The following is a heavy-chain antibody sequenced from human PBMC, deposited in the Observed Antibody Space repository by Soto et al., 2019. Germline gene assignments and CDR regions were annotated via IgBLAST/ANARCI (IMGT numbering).Heavy chain of an antibody. D-gene: IGHD6-13*01. CDR2: INPNSGST. V-gene: IGHV1-2*04. CDR1: GYTFTGYY. CDR3: ARATKQQLVVGDAFDI. Sequence: ASVKVSCKASGYTFTGYYMHWVRQAPGQGLEWMGRINPNSGSTNYAQKFQGWVTMTRDTSISTAYMELSRLRSDDTAVYYCARATKQQLVVGDAFDIWGQGTMVTVSS. J-gene: IGHJ3*02.